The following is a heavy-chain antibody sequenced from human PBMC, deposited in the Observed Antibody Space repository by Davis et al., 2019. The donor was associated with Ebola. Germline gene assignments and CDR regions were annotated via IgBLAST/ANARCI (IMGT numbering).Heavy chain of an antibody. J-gene: IGHJ3*02. Sequence: ASVTVSCKASGYTFTSYAMHWVRQAPGQRLEWMGWINAGNGNTKYSQKFQGRVTITRDTSASTAYMELNSLRAEDTAVYYCAKDARRYFDWVDAFDIWGQGTMVTVSS. CDR2: INAGNGNT. V-gene: IGHV1-3*01. CDR3: AKDARRYFDWVDAFDI. D-gene: IGHD3-9*01. CDR1: GYTFTSYA.